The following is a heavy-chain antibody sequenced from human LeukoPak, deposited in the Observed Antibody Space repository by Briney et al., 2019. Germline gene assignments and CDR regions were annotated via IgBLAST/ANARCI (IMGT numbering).Heavy chain of an antibody. CDR3: ARIPYTGSSY. J-gene: IGHJ4*02. V-gene: IGHV1-2*02. CDR1: GYTFTGYY. Sequence: GPSVKLSCKASGYTFTGYYMHWVREARRQGLERMGRINYNSGDTNYAQNFQGSVTMTRDTSVSTAFMELGRLRSDDTAVYYCARIPYTGSSYWGQGTLVTVSS. CDR2: INYNSGDT. D-gene: IGHD7-27*01.